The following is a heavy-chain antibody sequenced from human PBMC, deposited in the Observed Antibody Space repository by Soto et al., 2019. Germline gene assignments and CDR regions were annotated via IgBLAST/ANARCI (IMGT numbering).Heavy chain of an antibody. D-gene: IGHD1-26*01. CDR2: ISGGGGAT. Sequence: EVPLLESGGGLVQPGGSLRLSCAASGFTFSRNAMSWVRQAPGKGLEWVSGISGGGGATYYADSVKGRFTISRDNSXXTLYLQMNSLRAEDTAIYYCAKSEPYGSGSYYFDYWGQGTLVTVSS. CDR3: AKSEPYGSGSYYFDY. J-gene: IGHJ4*02. V-gene: IGHV3-23*01. CDR1: GFTFSRNA.